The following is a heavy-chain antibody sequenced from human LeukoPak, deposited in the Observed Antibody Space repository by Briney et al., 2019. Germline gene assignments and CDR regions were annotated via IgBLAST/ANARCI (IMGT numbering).Heavy chain of an antibody. Sequence: GGSLRLSCAASGFTFSSYNMNWVRQAPGKGLEWVSSISSSSSYIYYADSVKGRFTISRDNAKNSLYLQMNSLRAEDTAVYYCARGPMVGLDYWGQGTLVTVSS. CDR2: ISSSSSYI. V-gene: IGHV3-21*01. CDR1: GFTFSSYN. J-gene: IGHJ4*02. CDR3: ARGPMVGLDY. D-gene: IGHD3-10*01.